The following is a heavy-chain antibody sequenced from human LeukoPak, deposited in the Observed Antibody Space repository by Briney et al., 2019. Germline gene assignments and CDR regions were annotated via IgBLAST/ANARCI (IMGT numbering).Heavy chain of an antibody. CDR2: IYHSGST. D-gene: IGHD2-15*01. CDR3: ARLTRGAAHPLRYYYYYGMDV. V-gene: IGHV4-4*02. Sequence: SETLSLTCAVSGGSISSSNWWSWVRQPPGKGLEWIGEIYHSGSTNYNPSLKSRVTISVDKSKNQFSLKLSSVTAADTAVYYCARLTRGAAHPLRYYYYYGMDVWGQGTTVTVSS. CDR1: GGSISSSNW. J-gene: IGHJ6*02.